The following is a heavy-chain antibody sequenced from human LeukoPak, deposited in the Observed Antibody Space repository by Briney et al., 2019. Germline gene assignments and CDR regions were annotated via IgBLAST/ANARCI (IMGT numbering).Heavy chain of an antibody. J-gene: IGHJ4*02. V-gene: IGHV1-69*06. CDR2: IIPIFGTA. Sequence: SVKVSCKASGGTFSSYAISWVRQAPGQGLEWMGRIIPIFGTANYAQKFQGRVTITADKSTSTAYVELSSLRSEDTAVYYCARDPLYCSGGSCYYGYWGQGTLVTVSS. CDR3: ARDPLYCSGGSCYYGY. CDR1: GGTFSSYA. D-gene: IGHD2-15*01.